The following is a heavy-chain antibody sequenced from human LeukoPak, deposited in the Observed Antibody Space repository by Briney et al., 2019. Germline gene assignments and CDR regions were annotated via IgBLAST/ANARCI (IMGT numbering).Heavy chain of an antibody. CDR2: IVVGSGNT. V-gene: IGHV1-58*02. CDR1: GFTFTSSA. D-gene: IGHD3-3*01. Sequence: SVKVSCKASGFTFTSSAMQWVRQARGQRLEWIGWIVVGSGNTNYAQTFQERVTITRDMSTSTAYMELSRLRSEDTAVYYCAASRPYYDFWSGYYMDDAFDIWGQGTMVTVSS. J-gene: IGHJ3*02. CDR3: AASRPYYDFWSGYYMDDAFDI.